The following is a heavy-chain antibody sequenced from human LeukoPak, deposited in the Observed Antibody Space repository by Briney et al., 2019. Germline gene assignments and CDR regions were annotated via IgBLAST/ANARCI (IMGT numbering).Heavy chain of an antibody. J-gene: IGHJ3*02. CDR1: GFTFSSYA. CDR3: ASTMGPAAILDAFDI. Sequence: GGSLRLSCAASGFTFSSYAMSWVRQAPGKGLEWVSAISGSGGSTYYADSVKGRFTISRDNAKNSLYLQMNSLRAEDTAVYYCASTMGPAAILDAFDIWGQGTMVTVSS. CDR2: ISGSGGST. D-gene: IGHD2-2*02. V-gene: IGHV3-23*01.